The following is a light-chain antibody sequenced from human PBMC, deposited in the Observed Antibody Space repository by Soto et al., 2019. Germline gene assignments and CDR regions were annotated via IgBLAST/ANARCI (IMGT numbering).Light chain of an antibody. CDR2: KAS. Sequence: DIQMTQSPSTLSASVGVRVTITCRASQSINNWLAWYQQKPGKAPKLFIFKASTLEIGVPSRFSGSGSGTEFTLSISSLQPDDFATYFCQQYESFPRTFGQGTKVEIK. CDR1: QSINNW. J-gene: IGKJ1*01. V-gene: IGKV1-5*03. CDR3: QQYESFPRT.